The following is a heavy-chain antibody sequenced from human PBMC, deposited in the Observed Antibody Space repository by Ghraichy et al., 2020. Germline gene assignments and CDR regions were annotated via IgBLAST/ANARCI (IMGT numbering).Heavy chain of an antibody. D-gene: IGHD3-16*01. CDR2: IRGTTSAI. Sequence: GSLNISCAGSGFTFSSYEMNWVRQAPGKGLEWVSYIRGTTSAIYYADSVKGRFTMSRDNAKSSLYLQMNSLRVEDTAVYYCARDEADGGIDFWGRGTLVTVSS. CDR3: ARDEADGGIDF. CDR1: GFTFSSYE. J-gene: IGHJ4*02. V-gene: IGHV3-48*03.